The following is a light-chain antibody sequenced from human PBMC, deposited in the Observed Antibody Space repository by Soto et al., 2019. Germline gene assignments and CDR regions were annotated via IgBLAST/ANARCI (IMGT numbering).Light chain of an antibody. J-gene: IGKJ1*01. CDR3: QQYGSSPRT. Sequence: EIVLTQSPGTLSLSPGERATHSCRASQSVSYSYLAWYQQKPGQAPRLLIYGASSRATGIPDRFSGSGSGTDFTLTISRLEPEDFAVYYCQQYGSSPRTFGQGTKVEIK. CDR2: GAS. CDR1: QSVSYSY. V-gene: IGKV3-20*01.